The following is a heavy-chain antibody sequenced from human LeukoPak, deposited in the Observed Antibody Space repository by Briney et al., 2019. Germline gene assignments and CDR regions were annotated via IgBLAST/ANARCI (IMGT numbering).Heavy chain of an antibody. CDR1: GGSIISSNYY. D-gene: IGHD3-3*01. J-gene: IGHJ4*02. CDR2: IYQSGSVSS. V-gene: IGHV4-39*01. CDR3: ASTLRFLPYRRFDY. Sequence: SETLSLTCSVSGGSIISSNYYWGWIRRPPGKGLEWIGSIYQSGSVSSYYNPSLKSRVTIFGDTSKNQFFLRLSSVTAADTAVYYCASTLRFLPYRRFDYWGQGTLVTVPS.